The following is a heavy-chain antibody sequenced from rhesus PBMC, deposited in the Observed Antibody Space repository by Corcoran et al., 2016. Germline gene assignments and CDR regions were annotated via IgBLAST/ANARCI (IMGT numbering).Heavy chain of an antibody. CDR1: GGSISSNY. D-gene: IGHD6-13*01. V-gene: IGHV4-173*01. CDR3: ARESQSIAAGTDY. CDR2: ISGIGGST. J-gene: IGHJ4*01. Sequence: QLQLQESGPGLVKPSETLSLTCAGSGGSISSNYWRWIRQPPGKGLEGIGRISGIGGSTDYNPSLKSRVTISTDTSKNQFSLKLSSVTAADTAVYYCARESQSIAAGTDYWGQGVLVTVSS.